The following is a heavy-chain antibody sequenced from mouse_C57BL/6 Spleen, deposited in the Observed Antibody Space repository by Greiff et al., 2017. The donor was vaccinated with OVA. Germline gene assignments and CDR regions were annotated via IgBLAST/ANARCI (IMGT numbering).Heavy chain of an antibody. Sequence: QVQLQQPGAELVMPGASVKLSCKASGYTFTSYWMHWVKQRPGQGLEWIGEIDPSDSDTNYNQKFKGKSTLTVDKSSSTAYMQLSSLTSEDSAVYYCARDYYGSRGFDYWGQGTTLTVSS. D-gene: IGHD1-1*01. CDR2: IDPSDSDT. V-gene: IGHV1-69*01. J-gene: IGHJ2*01. CDR1: GYTFTSYW. CDR3: ARDYYGSRGFDY.